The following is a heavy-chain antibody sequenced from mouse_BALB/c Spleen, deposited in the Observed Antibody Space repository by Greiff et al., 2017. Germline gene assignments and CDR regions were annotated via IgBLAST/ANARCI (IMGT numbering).Heavy chain of an antibody. CDR1: GISITTGNYR. Sequence: EVKLQESGPGLVKPSQTVSLTCTVTGISITTGNYRWSWIRQFPGNKLEWIGYIYYSGTITYNPSLTSRTTITRDTSKNQFFLEMNSLTAEDTATYYCARHDGYYGRHFDYWGQGTTLTVSS. D-gene: IGHD2-3*01. CDR3: ARHDGYYGRHFDY. V-gene: IGHV3-5*02. CDR2: IYYSGTI. J-gene: IGHJ2*01.